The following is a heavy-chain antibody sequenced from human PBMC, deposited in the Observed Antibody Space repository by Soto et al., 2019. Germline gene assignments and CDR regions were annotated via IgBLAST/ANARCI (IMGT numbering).Heavy chain of an antibody. V-gene: IGHV3-30*18. J-gene: IGHJ3*02. D-gene: IGHD1-7*01. CDR3: AKGFLAIEGTTLPPDAFNI. CDR1: VCSFTTYV. Sequence: VGSLRLSCASSVCSFTTYVMHCVRHSPGKGLEGVAVISHDGSYKYYGDAVKGRFTISRDTSKNAVYLEMNSLRPEDTAVYYCAKGFLAIEGTTLPPDAFNIWGQGTMVIVSS. CDR2: ISHDGSYK.